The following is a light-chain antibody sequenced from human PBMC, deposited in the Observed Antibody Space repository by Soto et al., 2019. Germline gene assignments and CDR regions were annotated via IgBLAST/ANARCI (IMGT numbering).Light chain of an antibody. Sequence: ALTQPGSVSGSPGQSFTISCTGTSSDVGGYNYVSWYQQHPGKAPKLMIYDVSNRPSGVSNRFSGSKSGNTASLTISGLQAEDEADYYCSSYTSSSSYVFGTGTKVTVL. CDR2: DVS. CDR1: SSDVGGYNY. V-gene: IGLV2-14*01. J-gene: IGLJ1*01. CDR3: SSYTSSSSYV.